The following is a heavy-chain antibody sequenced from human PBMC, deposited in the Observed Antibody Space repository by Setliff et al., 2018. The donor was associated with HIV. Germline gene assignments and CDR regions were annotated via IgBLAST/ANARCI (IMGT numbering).Heavy chain of an antibody. CDR3: ATALGYCSGGSCCPYYFDY. Sequence: KASETLSLTCAVYGESFSGYYWSWIRQPPGKGLEWIGEINHGGSTNYNPSLKSRVTISVDTSKNQFSLKLSSVTAADTAVYYCATALGYCSGGSCCPYYFDYWGQGTLVTVSS. CDR2: INHGGST. CDR1: GESFSGYY. J-gene: IGHJ4*02. V-gene: IGHV4-34*01. D-gene: IGHD2-15*01.